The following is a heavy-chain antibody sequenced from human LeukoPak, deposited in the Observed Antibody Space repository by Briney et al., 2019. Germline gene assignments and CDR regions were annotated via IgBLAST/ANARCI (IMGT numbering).Heavy chain of an antibody. V-gene: IGHV3-74*01. D-gene: IGHD4-17*01. CDR3: AKGGATVIDY. J-gene: IGHJ4*02. Sequence: GGSLRLSCAASGFTFSNYWMHWVRQAPGKGLVWVSRINSDGSSTTSADSVKGRFTISRDNAKNTLYLQMNSLRAEDTAVYYCAKGGATVIDYWGQGTLVTISS. CDR1: GFTFSNYW. CDR2: INSDGSST.